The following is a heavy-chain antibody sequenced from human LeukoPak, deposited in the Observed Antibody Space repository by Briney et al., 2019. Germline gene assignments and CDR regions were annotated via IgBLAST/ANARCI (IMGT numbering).Heavy chain of an antibody. CDR2: ISCNSGSI. CDR3: AKVDIVATIGAFDI. D-gene: IGHD5-12*01. J-gene: IGHJ3*02. V-gene: IGHV3-9*01. Sequence: PGGSLRLSCAASGFTFDDYAMHWVRQAPGKGLEGVSGISCNSGSIGYADSVKGRFTISIDNAKNSLYLQMNSLRAEDTALYSCAKVDIVATIGAFDIWGQGTMVTVSS. CDR1: GFTFDDYA.